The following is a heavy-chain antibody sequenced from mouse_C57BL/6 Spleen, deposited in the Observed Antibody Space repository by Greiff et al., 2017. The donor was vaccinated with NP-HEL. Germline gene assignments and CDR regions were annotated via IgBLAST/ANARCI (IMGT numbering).Heavy chain of an antibody. V-gene: IGHV5-16*01. J-gene: IGHJ2*01. CDR2: INYDGSST. CDR1: GFTFSDYY. Sequence: DVMLVESEGGLVQPGSSMKLSCTASGFTFSDYYMAWVRQVPEKGLEWVANINYDGSSTYYLDSLKSRFIISRDNAKNILYLQMSSLKSEDTATYYCARHFYYFDYWGQGTTLTVSS. CDR3: ARHFYYFDY.